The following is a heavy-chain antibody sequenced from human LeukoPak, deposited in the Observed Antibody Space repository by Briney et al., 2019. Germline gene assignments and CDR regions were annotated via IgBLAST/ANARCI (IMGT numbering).Heavy chain of an antibody. V-gene: IGHV4-39*07. Sequence: SETLSLTCTVSGGSISSSSYYWGWIRQPPGKGLEWIGSIYYSGSTYYNPSLKSRVTISVDTSKNQFSLKLSSVTAADTAVYYCARVEWDTAMVKDAGLFDYWGQGTLVTVSS. J-gene: IGHJ4*02. CDR3: ARVEWDTAMVKDAGLFDY. CDR2: IYYSGST. CDR1: GGSISSSSYY. D-gene: IGHD5-18*01.